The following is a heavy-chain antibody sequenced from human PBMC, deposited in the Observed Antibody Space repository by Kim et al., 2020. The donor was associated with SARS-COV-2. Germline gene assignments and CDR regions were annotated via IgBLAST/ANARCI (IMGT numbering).Heavy chain of an antibody. J-gene: IGHJ6*02. Sequence: SETLSLTCTVSGGSISSGSYYWSWIRQPAGKGLEWIGRIYTSGSTNYNPSLKSRVTISVDTSKNQFSLKLSSVTAADTAVYYCAREYYYNIVGAYYYYYGMDVWGQGTTVTVSS. CDR3: AREYYYNIVGAYYYYYGMDV. D-gene: IGHD1-26*01. V-gene: IGHV4-61*02. CDR2: IYTSGST. CDR1: GGSISSGSYY.